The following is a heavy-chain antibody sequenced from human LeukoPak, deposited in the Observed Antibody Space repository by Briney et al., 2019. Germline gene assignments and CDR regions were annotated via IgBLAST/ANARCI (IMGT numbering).Heavy chain of an antibody. CDR1: GFTFSSYA. Sequence: HPGGSLRLSCAASGFTFSSYAMSWVRQAPGKGLEWVSAISGSGGSTYYADSVKGRFTISRDNSENTLYLQMNSLRAEDTAVYYCAKDPPSWYSSSWYGFDPWGQGTLVTVSS. J-gene: IGHJ5*02. CDR3: AKDPPSWYSSSWYGFDP. CDR2: ISGSGGST. V-gene: IGHV3-23*01. D-gene: IGHD6-13*01.